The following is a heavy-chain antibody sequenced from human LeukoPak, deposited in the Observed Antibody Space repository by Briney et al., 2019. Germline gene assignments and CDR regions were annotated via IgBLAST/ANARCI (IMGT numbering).Heavy chain of an antibody. V-gene: IGHV3-23*01. D-gene: IGHD3-3*01. CDR3: AKAGRRDFWSGYYTEFDY. Sequence: GGPLRLSCAASGFTFSSYAMSWVRQAPGKGLEWVSAISGSGGSTYYADSAKGRFTISRDNSKNTLYLQMNSLRVEDTAVYFCAKAGRRDFWSGYYTEFDYWGQGTLVTVSS. CDR2: ISGSGGST. J-gene: IGHJ4*02. CDR1: GFTFSSYA.